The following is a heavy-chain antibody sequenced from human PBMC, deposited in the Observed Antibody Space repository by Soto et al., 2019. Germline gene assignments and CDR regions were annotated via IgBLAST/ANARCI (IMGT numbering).Heavy chain of an antibody. D-gene: IGHD3-3*01. V-gene: IGHV3-66*01. Sequence: GGSLRLSCAASGFTVSSNYMSWVRQAPGKGLEWVSVIYSGGSTYYADSVKGRFTISRDNSKNTLYLQMNSLRAEDTAVYYCARDIYDFWSGYSPLTYYMDVWGKGTTVTVSS. CDR3: ARDIYDFWSGYSPLTYYMDV. J-gene: IGHJ6*03. CDR2: IYSGGST. CDR1: GFTVSSNY.